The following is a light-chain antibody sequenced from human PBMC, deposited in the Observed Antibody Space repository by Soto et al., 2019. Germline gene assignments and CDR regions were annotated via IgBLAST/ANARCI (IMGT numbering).Light chain of an antibody. CDR1: QSISTW. CDR2: DVS. V-gene: IGKV1-5*01. J-gene: IGKJ4*01. CDR3: QEHGTYPLT. Sequence: DIQMTQSPSTLSASVGDRVTITCRASQSISTWLAWYQQKPGKAPKLLIYDVSSLESGVPSRFSGSGSGTEFTLTISSLQPDDYASYYCQEHGTYPLTFGGGTKVDIK.